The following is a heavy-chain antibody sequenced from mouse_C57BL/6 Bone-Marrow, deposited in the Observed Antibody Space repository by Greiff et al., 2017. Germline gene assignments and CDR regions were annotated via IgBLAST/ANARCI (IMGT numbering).Heavy chain of an antibody. V-gene: IGHV5-4*01. Sequence: EVKLVESGGGLVKPGGSLKLSCAASGFTFSSYAMSWVRQTPEKGLEWVATISDGGGYTYYPDNVKGRFTISRDNAKNNLYLQMSHLKSEDTAVYYGARDWERYAKDYWGRGTSVTVSA. D-gene: IGHD4-1*01. J-gene: IGHJ4*01. CDR2: ISDGGGYT. CDR3: ARDWERYAKDY. CDR1: GFTFSSYA.